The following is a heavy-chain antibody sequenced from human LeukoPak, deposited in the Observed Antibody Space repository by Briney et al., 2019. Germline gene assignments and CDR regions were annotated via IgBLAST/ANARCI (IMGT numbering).Heavy chain of an antibody. Sequence: GGSLRLSCAASGFTFSSYSMNWVRQAPGKGLEWVSSISSSSSYIYYADSVKGRFTISRDNAKNSLYLQMNSLRAEDTAVYYCARVSRNYDILTGYSPTNFDYWGQGTLVTVSS. J-gene: IGHJ4*02. V-gene: IGHV3-21*01. CDR2: ISSSSSYI. CDR3: ARVSRNYDILTGYSPTNFDY. D-gene: IGHD3-9*01. CDR1: GFTFSSYS.